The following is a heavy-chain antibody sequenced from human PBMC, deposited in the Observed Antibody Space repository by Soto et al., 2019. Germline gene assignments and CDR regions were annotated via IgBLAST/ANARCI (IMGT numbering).Heavy chain of an antibody. Sequence: EVQLVESGGGLVQPGGSLRLSCAASGFTFRNYEMNWVRQAPGKGLEWVSYISSGGSTIYYADSVKGRFTISRDNAKNSLYLQMTSLRAEDTAVYFCVRVSSGSGSYGWFDPWGQGTLVTVSS. CDR3: VRVSSGSGSYGWFDP. J-gene: IGHJ5*02. CDR1: GFTFRNYE. CDR2: ISSGGSTI. V-gene: IGHV3-48*03. D-gene: IGHD3-10*01.